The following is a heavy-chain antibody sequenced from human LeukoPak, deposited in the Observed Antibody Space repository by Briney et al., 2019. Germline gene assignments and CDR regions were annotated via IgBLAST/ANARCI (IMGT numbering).Heavy chain of an antibody. D-gene: IGHD3-3*01. CDR1: GFSFSDYA. J-gene: IGHJ4*02. CDR2: ISYSGQQK. Sequence: HPGGSLRLSCAASGFSFSDYAMHWVRQGPGKGLEWVAVISYSGQQKYYGDSVKGRFTVSRDNPKNTLYLQMNNLRDDDTAVYYCARVFLERLTSGYFDNWGQGTLVTVSP. V-gene: IGHV3-30*04. CDR3: ARVFLERLTSGYFDN.